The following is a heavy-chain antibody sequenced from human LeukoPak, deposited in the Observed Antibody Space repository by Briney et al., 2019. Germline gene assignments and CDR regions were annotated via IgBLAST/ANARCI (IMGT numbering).Heavy chain of an antibody. CDR1: VGSISTSAFY. CDR2: IYDSGNE. Sequence: PSETLSLTCTLSVGSISTSAFYWGWVRQPPGKGREWIVSIYDSGNEFYNPSLRSRVTISADTSKNQFSLKLHSVTAADTGMYYCARQISDYYYCYRDVWGEGITVTVSS. J-gene: IGHJ6*03. V-gene: IGHV4-39*01. CDR3: ARQISDYYYCYRDV. D-gene: IGHD2/OR15-2a*01.